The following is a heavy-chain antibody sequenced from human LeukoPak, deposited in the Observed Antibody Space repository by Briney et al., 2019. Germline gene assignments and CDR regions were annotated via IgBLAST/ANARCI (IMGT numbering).Heavy chain of an antibody. V-gene: IGHV1-69*06. CDR2: IIPIFGTA. CDR3: ARDRSSSWYSFWFDP. J-gene: IGHJ5*02. D-gene: IGHD6-13*01. CDR1: GYTFTSYA. Sequence: ASVKVSCKASGYTFTSYAISWVRQAPGQGLEWMGGIIPIFGTANYAQKFQGRVTITADKSTSTAYMELSSLRSEDTAVYYCARDRSSSWYSFWFDPWGQGTLVTVSS.